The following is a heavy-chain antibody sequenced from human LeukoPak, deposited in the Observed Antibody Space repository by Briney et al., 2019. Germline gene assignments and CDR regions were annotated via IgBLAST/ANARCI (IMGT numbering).Heavy chain of an antibody. CDR3: AKSSVAGTPPYY. CDR1: GFTFSSYA. J-gene: IGHJ4*02. V-gene: IGHV3-23*01. D-gene: IGHD6-19*01. Sequence: PGGSLRLSCAASGFTFSSYAMSWVRQAPGKGLEWVSGISGSGGSTHYAESVKGRFTISRDNSKNTLYLQMNSLRAEDTAVYYCAKSSVAGTPPYYWGQGTPVTVSS. CDR2: ISGSGGST.